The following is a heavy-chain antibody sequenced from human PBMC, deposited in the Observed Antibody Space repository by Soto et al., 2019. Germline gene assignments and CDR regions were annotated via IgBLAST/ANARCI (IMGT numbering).Heavy chain of an antibody. J-gene: IGHJ4*02. Sequence: PSETLSLTCTVSGGPISSGDYYWSWIRQPPGKGLEWIGYIYYSGSTYYNPSLKSRVTISVDTSKNQFSLKLSAVTAADTAVYYCARMNSSGYYPVGYWGQGTLVTASS. CDR2: IYYSGST. CDR1: GGPISSGDYY. V-gene: IGHV4-30-4*01. D-gene: IGHD3-22*01. CDR3: ARMNSSGYYPVGY.